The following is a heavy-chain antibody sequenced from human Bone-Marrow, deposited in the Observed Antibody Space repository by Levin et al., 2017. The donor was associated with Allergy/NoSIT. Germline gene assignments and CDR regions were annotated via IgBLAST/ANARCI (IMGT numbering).Heavy chain of an antibody. CDR2: IWYDGSNK. D-gene: IGHD3-10*01. Sequence: GESLKISCAASGFTFSSYGMHWVRQAPGKGLEWVAVIWYDGSNKYYADSVKGRFTISRDNSKNTLYLQMNSLRAEDTAVYYCARSLNYGSGSYQNYYYYYYMDVWGKGTTVTVSS. CDR1: GFTFSSYG. CDR3: ARSLNYGSGSYQNYYYYYYMDV. V-gene: IGHV3-33*01. J-gene: IGHJ6*03.